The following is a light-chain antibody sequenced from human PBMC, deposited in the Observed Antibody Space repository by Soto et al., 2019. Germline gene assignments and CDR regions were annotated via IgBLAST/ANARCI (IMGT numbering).Light chain of an antibody. CDR1: SSDVGSYNY. CDR3: SSYTSRSTYLL. Sequence: QSALTQPASVSGSPGQSNTISCTGTSSDVGSYNYVSWYQQHPGKAPKVMIYEVNNRPSGVSNRFSGSKSGNTASLTISGLQAEDEADYYCSSYTSRSTYLLFGGGTKLTVL. CDR2: EVN. V-gene: IGLV2-14*01. J-gene: IGLJ2*01.